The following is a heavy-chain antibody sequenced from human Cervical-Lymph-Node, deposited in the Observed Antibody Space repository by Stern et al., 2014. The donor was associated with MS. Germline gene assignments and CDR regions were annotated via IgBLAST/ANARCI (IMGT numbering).Heavy chain of an antibody. CDR2: IYTDGST. D-gene: IGHD3-3*01. J-gene: IGHJ3*02. V-gene: IGHV3-53*01. CDR1: GFTVSSNY. Sequence: VQLQESGGGLIQPGGSLRLSCAASGFTVSSNYMSWVRQSPGTGLQWVSLIYTDGSTYYADSVKGRFTISRDHSKNTLYLQMNSLGAEDTALYYCARAIFGVVTPTMAPDAFDIWGQGTMVTVSS. CDR3: ARAIFGVVTPTMAPDAFDI.